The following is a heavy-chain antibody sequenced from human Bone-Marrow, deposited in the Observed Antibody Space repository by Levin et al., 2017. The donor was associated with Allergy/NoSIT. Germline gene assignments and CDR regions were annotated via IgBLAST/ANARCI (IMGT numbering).Heavy chain of an antibody. D-gene: IGHD3-22*01. CDR1: GFTFSDYS. V-gene: IGHV3-21*01. CDR3: ARSGSPDY. Sequence: GGSLRLSCAASGFTFSDYSMNWVRQAPGKGLERVSSISPNSNYIYYADSLKGHFTISRDNAKSSVFLQMNSLRAEDTALYYCARSGSPDYWGQGTLVTVSS. J-gene: IGHJ4*02. CDR2: ISPNSNYI.